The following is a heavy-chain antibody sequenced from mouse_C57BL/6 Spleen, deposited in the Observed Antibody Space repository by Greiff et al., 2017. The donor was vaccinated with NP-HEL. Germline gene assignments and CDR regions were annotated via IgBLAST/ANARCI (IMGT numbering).Heavy chain of an antibody. D-gene: IGHD2-3*01. CDR1: GYSFTDYN. J-gene: IGHJ4*01. V-gene: IGHV1-39*01. CDR2: INPNYGTT. Sequence: EVKLMESGPELVKPGASVKISCKASGYSFTDYNMNWVKQSNGKSLEWIGVINPNYGTTSYNQKFTGKATLNVDQSSSTAYMQLNSLTSEDAAVYYCARRDGYYRGAMDYWGQGTSVTVSS. CDR3: ARRDGYYRGAMDY.